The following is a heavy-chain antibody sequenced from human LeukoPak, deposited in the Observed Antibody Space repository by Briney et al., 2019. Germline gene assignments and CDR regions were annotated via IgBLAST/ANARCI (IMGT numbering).Heavy chain of an antibody. Sequence: PGGSLRLSCAASGFTFSDYGIHWVRRAPGKGLEWEAVIWSDGSNKYYADSVKGRFTISRDNSRKTLYLQMNSLRVEDTAVYYCVRASGSFDYWGQGTLVTVSS. V-gene: IGHV3-33*01. J-gene: IGHJ4*02. CDR2: IWSDGSNK. D-gene: IGHD3-10*01. CDR3: VRASGSFDY. CDR1: GFTFSDYG.